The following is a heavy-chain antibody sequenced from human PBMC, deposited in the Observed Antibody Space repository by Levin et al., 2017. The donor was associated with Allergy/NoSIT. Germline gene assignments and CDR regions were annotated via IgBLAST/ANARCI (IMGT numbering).Heavy chain of an antibody. CDR3: AREAPNYYDSSGRSYYFDY. CDR1: GGSISSGDYY. V-gene: IGHV4-30-4*01. CDR2: IYYSGST. D-gene: IGHD3-22*01. Sequence: LRLSCTVSGGSISSGDYYWSWIRQPPGKGLEWIGYIYYSGSTYYNPSLKSRVTISVDTSKNQFSLKLSSVTAADTAVYYCAREAPNYYDSSGRSYYFDYWGQGTLVTVSS. J-gene: IGHJ4*02.